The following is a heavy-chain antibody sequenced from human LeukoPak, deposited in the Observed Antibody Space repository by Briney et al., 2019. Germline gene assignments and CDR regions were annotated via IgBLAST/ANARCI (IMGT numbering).Heavy chain of an antibody. V-gene: IGHV4-4*07. D-gene: IGHD6-13*01. CDR2: IYTSGST. J-gene: IGHJ2*01. CDR1: GGSISSYY. Sequence: SETLSLTCTVSGGSISSYYWSWIRQPAGKGLEWIGRIYTSGSTNYNPSLKSRVTTSVDTSKNQFSLKLSSVTAADTAVYYCARDPGYSSSWPYWYFDLWGRGTLVTVSS. CDR3: ARDPGYSSSWPYWYFDL.